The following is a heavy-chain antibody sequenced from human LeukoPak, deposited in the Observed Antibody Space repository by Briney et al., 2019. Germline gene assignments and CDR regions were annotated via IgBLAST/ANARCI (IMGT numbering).Heavy chain of an antibody. V-gene: IGHV3-30-3*01. Sequence: GGSLRLSCAASEFTFRSYAMHWVRQAPGKGLEWVTVISYDGSTKYYADSVKGRFTISRDNSKNTLYLQMNSLRAEDTAVYYCAKVGSYCSSTSCYHFDYWGQGTLVTVSS. D-gene: IGHD2-2*01. CDR2: ISYDGSTK. J-gene: IGHJ4*02. CDR3: AKVGSYCSSTSCYHFDY. CDR1: EFTFRSYA.